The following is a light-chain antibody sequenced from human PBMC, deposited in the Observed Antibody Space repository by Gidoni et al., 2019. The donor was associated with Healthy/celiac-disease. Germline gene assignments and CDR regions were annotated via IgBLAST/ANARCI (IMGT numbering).Light chain of an antibody. J-gene: IGKJ2*01. V-gene: IGKV1-39*01. CDR1: QSISSY. CDR3: QQSDSTPYT. Sequence: DIQMNQTPSSLSASVGDRVTITCRASQSISSYLNWYQQKPVKAPKLLIYAASSLQSGVPSRFSGSGSGTDFTLTISSLQPEDFATYYCQQSDSTPYTFGQGTQLEIK. CDR2: AAS.